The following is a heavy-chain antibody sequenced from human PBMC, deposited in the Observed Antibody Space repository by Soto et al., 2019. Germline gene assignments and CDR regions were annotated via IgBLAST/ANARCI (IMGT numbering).Heavy chain of an antibody. CDR3: AKGYSGYDSANDY. D-gene: IGHD5-12*01. V-gene: IGHV3-30*18. J-gene: IGHJ4*02. CDR1: GFTFSSYG. Sequence: QVQLVESGGGVVQPGRSLRLSCAASGFTFSSYGMHWVRQAPGKGLEWVAFISYDGSNKYYADSVKGRFTISRDKSNNTRYRQMNSLRAEDTAVYYCAKGYSGYDSANDYWGQGTLVTVSS. CDR2: ISYDGSNK.